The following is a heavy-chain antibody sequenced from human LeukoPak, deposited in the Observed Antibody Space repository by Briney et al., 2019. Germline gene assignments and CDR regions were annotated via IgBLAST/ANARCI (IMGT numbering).Heavy chain of an antibody. CDR2: ISGSGGST. V-gene: IGHV3-23*01. CDR3: ARIPRAARPPGASDI. D-gene: IGHD6-6*01. Sequence: PGGSLRLSCVASGFTFSSYAMSWVRQAPGKGLEWVSAISGSGGSTYYADSVKGRFTISRDNSKNTLYLQMNSLRAEDTAVHYCARIPRAARPPGASDIWGQGTMVTVSS. CDR1: GFTFSSYA. J-gene: IGHJ3*02.